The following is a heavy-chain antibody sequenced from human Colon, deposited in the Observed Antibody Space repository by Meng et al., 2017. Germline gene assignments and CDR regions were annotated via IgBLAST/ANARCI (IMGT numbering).Heavy chain of an antibody. D-gene: IGHD4-17*01. CDR1: GYSISSGYY. CDR3: ARGMTTVTLGGTFDP. V-gene: IGHV4-38-2*02. J-gene: IGHJ5*02. CDR2: IYHSGST. Sequence: GSLRLSCTVSGYSISSGYYWGWIRQPPGKGLEWIRSIYHSGSTYYNPSLKSRVTISVDTSKNQFSLKLSSVTAADTAVYYCARGMTTVTLGGTFDPWGQGTLVTVSS.